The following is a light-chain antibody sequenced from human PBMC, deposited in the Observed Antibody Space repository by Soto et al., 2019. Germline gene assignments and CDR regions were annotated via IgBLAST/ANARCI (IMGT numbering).Light chain of an antibody. CDR1: QGVSDW. CDR3: QQYGS. CDR2: GSS. Sequence: DIQMTQSPSSVSASVGDSVTITCRASQGVSDWVAWYQQKPGEAPKLLIYGSSSLLSGVPSRFSGTRSGTDFTLTISRLEPEDFAVYYCQQYGSFGQGTRLEIK. J-gene: IGKJ5*01. V-gene: IGKV1-12*01.